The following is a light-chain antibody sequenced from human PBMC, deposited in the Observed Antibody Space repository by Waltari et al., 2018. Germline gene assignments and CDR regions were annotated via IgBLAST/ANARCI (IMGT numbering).Light chain of an antibody. CDR1: QGISNY. Sequence: DIQLTQSPSFLSASVGDRVTITCRASQGISNYVAWDQQKPGKAPKLLMYSASTLQGGVPSRFSGSGSGTQFALTISSLQPDDFATYYCQQFDSYPLTFGQGTRLEIK. CDR2: SAS. V-gene: IGKV1-9*01. J-gene: IGKJ5*01. CDR3: QQFDSYPLT.